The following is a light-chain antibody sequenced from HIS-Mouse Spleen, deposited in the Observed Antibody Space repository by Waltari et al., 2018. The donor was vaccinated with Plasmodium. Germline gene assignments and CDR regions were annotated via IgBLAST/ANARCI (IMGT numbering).Light chain of an antibody. Sequence: SYELTQPPSVSVSPGQTARITCSGDALPNQYAIWYQQKPGQAPVLVIYKDSGRPSGFPERFSGSSSGTTVTLTISGVQAEDEADYYCLSADSSGTYQVFGGGTKLTVL. J-gene: IGLJ2*01. CDR2: KDS. CDR1: ALPNQY. V-gene: IGLV3-25*03. CDR3: LSADSSGTYQV.